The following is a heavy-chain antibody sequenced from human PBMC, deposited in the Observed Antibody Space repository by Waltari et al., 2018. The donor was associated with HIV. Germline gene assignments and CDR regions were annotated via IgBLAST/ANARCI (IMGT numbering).Heavy chain of an antibody. V-gene: IGHV3-30-3*01. CDR1: GFTPSNYG. Sequence: QLQLVESGGGVVQPGRSLRLSCAASGFTPSNYGMDWVRQAPVKGLEWVAVIAFDGTNKYYADSVKDRFIVSRDNSKNTLYLQMNNLRPEDTAVYYCARSSPHSLLEWFGELLDFWGQGTLVTVSS. CDR2: IAFDGTNK. D-gene: IGHD3-10*01. CDR3: ARSSPHSLLEWFGELLDF. J-gene: IGHJ4*02.